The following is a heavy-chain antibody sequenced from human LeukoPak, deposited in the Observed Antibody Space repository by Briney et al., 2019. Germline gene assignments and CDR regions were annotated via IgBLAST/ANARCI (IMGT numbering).Heavy chain of an antibody. D-gene: IGHD4-11*01. CDR3: ARTLKLYSNYDLGY. Sequence: ASVKVSCKASGYTFTSYDINWARQATGQGLEWMGWMNPNSGNTGYAQKFQGRVTMTRNTSISTAYMELSSLRSEDTAVYYCARTLKLYSNYDLGYWGQGTLVTVSS. CDR2: MNPNSGNT. J-gene: IGHJ4*02. CDR1: GYTFTSYD. V-gene: IGHV1-8*01.